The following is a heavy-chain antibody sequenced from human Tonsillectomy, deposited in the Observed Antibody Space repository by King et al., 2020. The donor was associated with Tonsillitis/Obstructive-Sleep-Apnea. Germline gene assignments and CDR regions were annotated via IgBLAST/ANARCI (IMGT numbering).Heavy chain of an antibody. CDR2: ISSSSSYI. Sequence: VQLVESGGGLVKPGGSLRLSCAASGFTFSSYSVNWVRQAPGKGLEWVSSISSSSSYIFYADSVKGRFTISRDNAKNSLYLQMDSLRAEDTAVYYCARDNEDHLLPQDDAFDIWGQGTMVTVSS. V-gene: IGHV3-21*01. J-gene: IGHJ3*02. CDR1: GFTFSSYS. CDR3: ARDNEDHLLPQDDAFDI. D-gene: IGHD2-2*01.